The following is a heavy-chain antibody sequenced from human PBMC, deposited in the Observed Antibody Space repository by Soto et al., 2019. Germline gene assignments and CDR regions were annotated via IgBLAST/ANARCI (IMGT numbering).Heavy chain of an antibody. J-gene: IGHJ4*02. Sequence: ASVKVSCKASGYTFSNFAMHWVRQAPGQGLEWMGWISAYNGNTNYAQKLQGRVTMTTDTSTSTAYMELRSLRSDDTAVYYCARLYSSSWYYFDYWGQGTLVTVSS. CDR1: GYTFSNFA. CDR3: ARLYSSSWYYFDY. CDR2: ISAYNGNT. D-gene: IGHD6-13*01. V-gene: IGHV1-18*01.